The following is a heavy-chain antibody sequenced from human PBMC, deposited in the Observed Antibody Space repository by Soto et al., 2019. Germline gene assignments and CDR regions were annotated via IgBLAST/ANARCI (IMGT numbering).Heavy chain of an antibody. J-gene: IGHJ6*02. D-gene: IGHD2-2*01. V-gene: IGHV3-33*01. Sequence: PGGSLRLSCAASGFTFSSYGMHWVRQAPGKGLEWVAVICYDGSNKNYVDSVKGRFTISRDHSKNTLYLQMNSLRAEDTAVYYCARDSNLETPYYYYYYGMDVWGQGTTVTVSS. CDR1: GFTFSSYG. CDR2: ICYDGSNK. CDR3: ARDSNLETPYYYYYYGMDV.